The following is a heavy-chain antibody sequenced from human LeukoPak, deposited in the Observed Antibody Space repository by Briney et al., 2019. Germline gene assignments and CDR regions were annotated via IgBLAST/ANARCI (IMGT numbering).Heavy chain of an antibody. CDR3: ARGTVAGTVRRAYYFDY. CDR2: ISSDGSST. J-gene: IGHJ4*02. V-gene: IGHV3-74*01. CDR1: GFTFRTYW. Sequence: GGSLRLSCVASGFTFRTYWMHWVRQAPGKGLVWVSRISSDGSSTNYADSVKGRFTISRDNAKDTMYLQMNSLRAEDTAVYYCARGTVAGTVRRAYYFDYWGRGTLVTISS. D-gene: IGHD6-19*01.